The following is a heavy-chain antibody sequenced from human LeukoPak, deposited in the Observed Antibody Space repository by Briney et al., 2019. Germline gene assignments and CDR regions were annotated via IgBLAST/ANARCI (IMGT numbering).Heavy chain of an antibody. D-gene: IGHD6-19*01. CDR2: IGISSNKI. V-gene: IGHV3-21*01. CDR1: GFTLRSYT. J-gene: IGHJ4*02. CDR3: ARDGALMLPLAVAGN. Sequence: PGRSLRLSCAASGFTLRSYTMNWVRQAPGKGLEWVSSIGISSNKIYYADSVKGRFIISRDNAKNSVYLQMNSLRAEDTAVYYCARDGALMLPLAVAGNWGQGTLVTVSS.